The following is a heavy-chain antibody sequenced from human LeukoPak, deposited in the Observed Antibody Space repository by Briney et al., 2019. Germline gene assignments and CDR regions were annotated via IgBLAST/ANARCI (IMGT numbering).Heavy chain of an antibody. Sequence: GGSLRLSCAASGFTFSSYWMSWVRQAPGKGLEWVANIKQDGSEKYYVDSMKGRFTISRDNAKNTLYLQMNSLRAEDTAVYYCARGLESAVSFDYWGQGTLATVSS. V-gene: IGHV3-7*01. CDR3: ARGLESAVSFDY. CDR2: IKQDGSEK. CDR1: GFTFSSYW. J-gene: IGHJ4*02.